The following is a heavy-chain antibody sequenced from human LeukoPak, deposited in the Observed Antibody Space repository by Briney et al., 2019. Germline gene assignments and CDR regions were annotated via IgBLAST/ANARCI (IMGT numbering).Heavy chain of an antibody. CDR2: IKQDGSEK. V-gene: IGHV3-7*01. J-gene: IGHJ4*02. CDR3: ARGVRDVYDSSGFNN. Sequence: GVLRLSCAASGFTFSSYWMSWVRQAPGKGLEWVANIKQDGSEKYYVDSVKGRFTISRDNAKNSLYLQMNSLRAEDTAVYYCARGVRDVYDSSGFNNWGQGTLVTVSS. D-gene: IGHD3-22*01. CDR1: GFTFSSYW.